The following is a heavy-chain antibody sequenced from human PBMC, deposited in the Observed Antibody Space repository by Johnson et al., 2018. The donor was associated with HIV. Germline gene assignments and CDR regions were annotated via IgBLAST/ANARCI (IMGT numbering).Heavy chain of an antibody. Sequence: VQLVESGGGLVQPGRSLRLSCAASGFTFSSYAMSWVRQAPGKGLEWVSAISGSGGSTYYADSVKGRFTISRANSKNTLYLQMNSLRAEDTAVYYCAKDCGSVDAFDIWGQGTMVTVSS. J-gene: IGHJ3*02. CDR1: GFTFSSYA. CDR3: AKDCGSVDAFDI. D-gene: IGHD6-25*01. V-gene: IGHV3-23*04. CDR2: ISGSGGST.